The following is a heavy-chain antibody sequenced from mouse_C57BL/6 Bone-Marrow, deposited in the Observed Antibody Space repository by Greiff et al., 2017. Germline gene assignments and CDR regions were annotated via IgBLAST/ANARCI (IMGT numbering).Heavy chain of an antibody. D-gene: IGHD2-2*01. CDR2: ITSDGGST. Sequence: EVMLVESGGGLVQPGESLKLSCESNEYEFPSHDMSWVRKTPEKRLELVAAITSDGGSTYYPDTMESRFLISRDNTTKTLYLQMSILRSEDTALXYCARHRIYYGYDGYAMDYWGQGASVTVSS. J-gene: IGHJ4*01. CDR1: EYEFPSHD. CDR3: ARHRIYYGYDGYAMDY. V-gene: IGHV5-2*01.